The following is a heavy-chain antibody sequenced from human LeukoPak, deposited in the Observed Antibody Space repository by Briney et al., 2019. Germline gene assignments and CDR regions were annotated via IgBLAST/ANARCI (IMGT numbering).Heavy chain of an antibody. Sequence: GASVKVSCKASGYTLTGYNMNWVGQAPGQGVEWMGRINPNSGGTNYAQKFQGRVTMTRDTSISTAYMELSRLRSDDTAVYYCARGLGGLGIFDYWGQGTLVTVSS. J-gene: IGHJ4*02. CDR2: INPNSGGT. D-gene: IGHD7-27*01. CDR3: ARGLGGLGIFDY. V-gene: IGHV1-2*06. CDR1: GYTLTGYN.